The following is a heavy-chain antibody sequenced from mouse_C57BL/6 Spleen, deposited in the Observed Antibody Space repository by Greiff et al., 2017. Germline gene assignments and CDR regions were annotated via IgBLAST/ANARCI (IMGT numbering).Heavy chain of an antibody. CDR1: GYTFTSYG. CDR2: IYPRSGNT. Sequence: QVQLQQSGAELARPGASVKLSCKASGYTFTSYGISWVKQRTGQGLEWIGEIYPRSGNTYYNEKFKGKATLTADKSSSTAYMELRSLTSEDSAVYFCAREKAGLSTTEVYFDYWGQGTTLTVSS. CDR3: AREKAGLSTTEVYFDY. V-gene: IGHV1-81*01. J-gene: IGHJ2*01. D-gene: IGHD1-1*01.